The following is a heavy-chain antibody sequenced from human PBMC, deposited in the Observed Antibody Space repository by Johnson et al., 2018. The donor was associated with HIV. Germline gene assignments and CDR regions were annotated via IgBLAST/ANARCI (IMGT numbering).Heavy chain of an antibody. CDR2: IRYDGSNK. Sequence: QVQLVESGGGVVQPGGSLRLSCAASGFTFSRHGMHWVRQAPGKGLEWVAFIRYDGSNKYYGDSVKGRFTISRDNSKNTLYLQMNSLRAEDTAVYYCAKDIDDYYDSRGYPQGAFDIWGQGTMVTVSS. CDR3: AKDIDDYYDSRGYPQGAFDI. D-gene: IGHD3-22*01. CDR1: GFTFSRHG. V-gene: IGHV3-30*02. J-gene: IGHJ3*02.